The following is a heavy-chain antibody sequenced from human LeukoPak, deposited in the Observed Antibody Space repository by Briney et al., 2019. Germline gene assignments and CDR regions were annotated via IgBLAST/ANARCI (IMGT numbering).Heavy chain of an antibody. V-gene: IGHV3-11*01. Sequence: GGSLRLSCAASGFTFSDYYMSGIRQAPGKGLEWVSYISSSGSTIYYADSVKGRFTISRDNAKNSLYLQMNSLRAEDTAVYYCARDESTSAFDIWGQGTMVTVSS. D-gene: IGHD2-2*01. CDR3: ARDESTSAFDI. CDR1: GFTFSDYY. J-gene: IGHJ3*02. CDR2: ISSSGSTI.